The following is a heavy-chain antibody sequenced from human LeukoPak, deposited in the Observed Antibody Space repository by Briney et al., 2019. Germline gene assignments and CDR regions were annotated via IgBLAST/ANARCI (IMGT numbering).Heavy chain of an antibody. CDR3: AREAERPGYSSGLGFDY. Sequence: GGSLRLSCAASGFTFSNYAMSWVRQAPGKGLEWVSTISGSGRNTYYADSVKGRFTISRDNSKNTLYLQMNSLKAEDTAVYYCAREAERPGYSSGLGFDYWGQGTLVTVSS. CDR2: ISGSGRNT. D-gene: IGHD6-19*01. V-gene: IGHV3-23*01. J-gene: IGHJ4*02. CDR1: GFTFSNYA.